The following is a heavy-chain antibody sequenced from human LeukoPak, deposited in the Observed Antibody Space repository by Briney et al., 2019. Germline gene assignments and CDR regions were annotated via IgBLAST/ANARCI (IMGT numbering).Heavy chain of an antibody. CDR1: GFTFSSYA. CDR2: ISYDGSHK. V-gene: IGHV3-30*01. D-gene: IGHD2-2*01. CDR3: ARDSHCSSTSCFDY. Sequence: PGGSLRLSCAASGFTFSSYAMHWVRQAPGKGLVWVADISYDGSHKYYADSVKGRFTISRDNSKNTLYLQMNSLRAEDTAVYYCARDSHCSSTSCFDYWGQGTLVTVSS. J-gene: IGHJ4*02.